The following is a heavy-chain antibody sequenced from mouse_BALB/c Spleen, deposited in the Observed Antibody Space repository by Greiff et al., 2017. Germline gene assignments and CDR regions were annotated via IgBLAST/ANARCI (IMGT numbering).Heavy chain of an antibody. CDR2: ISSGSSTI. Sequence: DVKLVESGGGLVQPGGSRKLSCAASGFTFSSFGMHWVRQAPEKGLEWVAYISSGSSTIYYADTVKGRFTISRDNPKNTLFLQMTSLRSEDTAMYYCARSSTTVGYFDVWGAGTTVTVSS. CDR3: ARSSTTVGYFDV. V-gene: IGHV5-17*02. J-gene: IGHJ1*01. CDR1: GFTFSSFG. D-gene: IGHD1-1*01.